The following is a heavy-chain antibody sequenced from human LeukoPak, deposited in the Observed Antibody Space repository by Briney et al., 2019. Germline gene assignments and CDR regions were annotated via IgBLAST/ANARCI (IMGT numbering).Heavy chain of an antibody. J-gene: IGHJ4*02. V-gene: IGHV4-39*01. CDR1: GGSISSSSYY. D-gene: IGHD3-10*01. CDR3: ARPAPRYYYVSGSYYVYF. Sequence: PSETLSLTCTVSGGSISSSSYYWGWIRQPPGKGLEWIGSIYYSGSTYYNPSPKSRVTISVDTSKNQFSLKLSAVATVDTAVYYCARPAPRYYYVSGSYYVYFWGQGTLVTVSS. CDR2: IYYSGST.